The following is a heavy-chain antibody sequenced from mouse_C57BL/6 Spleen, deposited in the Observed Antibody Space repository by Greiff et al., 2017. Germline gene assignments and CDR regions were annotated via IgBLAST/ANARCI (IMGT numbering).Heavy chain of an antibody. CDR2: ISDGGSYT. V-gene: IGHV5-4*01. CDR3: ARDYYGSSLDYFDY. CDR1: GFTFSSYA. J-gene: IGHJ2*01. Sequence: EVQGVESGGGLVKPGGSLKLSCAASGFTFSSYAMPWVRQTPEKRLEWVATISDGGSYTYYPDNVKGRFTISRDNAKNNLYLQMSHLKSEDTAMYYCARDYYGSSLDYFDYWGQGTTLTVSS. D-gene: IGHD1-1*01.